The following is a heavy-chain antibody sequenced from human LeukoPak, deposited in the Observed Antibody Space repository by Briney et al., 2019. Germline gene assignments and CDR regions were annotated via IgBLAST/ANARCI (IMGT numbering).Heavy chain of an antibody. Sequence: ASVKVSCKASGYTLTTYDVNWVRQATGQGLEWMGWINAKNGNTVYSENFQGRITITWNASIGTAYMELSSLRSEDTAVYYCVRGVTRAVSVVVATAVFNYYLDVWGKRTTVTVSS. CDR2: INAKNGNT. D-gene: IGHD2-21*02. J-gene: IGHJ6*04. CDR3: VRGVTRAVSVVVATAVFNYYLDV. V-gene: IGHV1-8*03. CDR1: GYTLTTYD.